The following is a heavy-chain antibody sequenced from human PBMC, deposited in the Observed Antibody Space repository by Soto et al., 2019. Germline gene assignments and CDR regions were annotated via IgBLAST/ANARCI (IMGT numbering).Heavy chain of an antibody. D-gene: IGHD2-2*01. J-gene: IGHJ6*02. CDR2: IYYSGST. CDR1: GGSISSYY. CDR3: ARGQIVVVPAAPYYYYYGMDV. V-gene: IGHV4-59*01. Sequence: QVQLQESGPGLVKPSETLSLTCTVSGGSISSYYWSWIRQPPGKGLEWIGYIYYSGSTNYNPSLKGRVTISVDTSKNQFSLKLSSVTAADTAVYYCARGQIVVVPAAPYYYYYGMDVWGQGTTVTVSS.